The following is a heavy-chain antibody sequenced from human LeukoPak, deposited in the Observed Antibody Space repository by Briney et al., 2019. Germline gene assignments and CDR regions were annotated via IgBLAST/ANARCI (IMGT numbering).Heavy chain of an antibody. D-gene: IGHD3-22*01. V-gene: IGHV3-23*01. CDR1: GFPFSSYA. Sequence: GGSLTLSCAASGFPFSSYAMSWVRQAPGKGLEWVSAIRGSGGSTYYADSVKGRFTISRDNSKNTLYLQMNSLRAEDTAVYYCAKDLHPNYYDSSGYLFIDYWGQGTLVTVSS. CDR2: IRGSGGST. CDR3: AKDLHPNYYDSSGYLFIDY. J-gene: IGHJ4*02.